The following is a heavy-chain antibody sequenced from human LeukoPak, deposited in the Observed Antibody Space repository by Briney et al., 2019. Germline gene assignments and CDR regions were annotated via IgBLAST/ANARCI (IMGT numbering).Heavy chain of an antibody. CDR1: GFTFRSYG. J-gene: IGHJ4*02. D-gene: IGHD1-1*01. CDR2: IRYDGSNE. Sequence: GGSLRLSCAASGFTFRSYGMHWVRQAPGKGLEWVTFIRYDGSNEYYADSVKGRFTISRDNSKNTLYLQMNSLRGEDTALYYCAKGRGKAYPHYYFDSWGQGTLVTVSP. V-gene: IGHV3-30*02. CDR3: AKGRGKAYPHYYFDS.